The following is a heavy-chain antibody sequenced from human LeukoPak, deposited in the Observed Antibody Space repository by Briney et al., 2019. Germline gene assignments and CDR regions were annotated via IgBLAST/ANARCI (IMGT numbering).Heavy chain of an antibody. CDR1: GGSISSSSYY. CDR3: ARQGWSSASRYYFDY. J-gene: IGHJ4*02. CDR2: IYYSGST. D-gene: IGHD6-19*01. Sequence: SETLSLTCGVSGGSISSSSYYWGWIRQPPGKGLEWVGTIYYSGSTYYNPSLKSRVTISVDTSKNQFSLKLSSVTAADTAVYYCARQGWSSASRYYFDYWGQGTLVTVSS. V-gene: IGHV4-39*01.